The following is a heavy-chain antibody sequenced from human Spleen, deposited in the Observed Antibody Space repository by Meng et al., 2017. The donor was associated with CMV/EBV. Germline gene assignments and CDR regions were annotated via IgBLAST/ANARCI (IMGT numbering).Heavy chain of an antibody. CDR3: AIDPGYQLLYTYFDY. V-gene: IGHV4-34*01. Sequence: SETLSLTCAVYGGSFSGYYWSWIRQPPGKGLEWIGEINHSGSTNYNPSLKSRVTISVDTSKNQFSLKLSSVTAADTAVYYCAIDPGYQLLYTYFDYWGQGTLVTVSS. CDR1: GGSFSGYY. J-gene: IGHJ4*02. D-gene: IGHD2-2*02. CDR2: INHSGST.